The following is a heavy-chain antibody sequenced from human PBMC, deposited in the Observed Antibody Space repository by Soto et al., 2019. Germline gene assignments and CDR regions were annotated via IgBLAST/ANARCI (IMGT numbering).Heavy chain of an antibody. CDR2: IKQDGSEK. J-gene: IGHJ6*03. D-gene: IGHD1-1*01. V-gene: IGHV3-7*01. Sequence: PGGSLGLSCAASGFSFRDYWVTWVRQAPGKGLDWVANIKQDGSEKYYLDSLKGRFTISRDNAKNSVYLLMNSLRAEDTAVYYCARGKDGRRAGTYYFDMDVWGKGTTVTVSS. CDR1: GFSFRDYW. CDR3: ARGKDGRRAGTYYFDMDV.